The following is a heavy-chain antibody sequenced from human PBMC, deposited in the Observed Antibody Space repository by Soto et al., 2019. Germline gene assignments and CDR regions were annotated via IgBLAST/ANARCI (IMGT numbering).Heavy chain of an antibody. CDR3: ATQEVGGSYVYTFDP. CDR1: GGSISSDSYY. CDR2: IYYSGST. D-gene: IGHD1-26*01. J-gene: IGHJ5*02. Sequence: SETLSLTCTVSGGSISSDSYYWGWIRQPPGKGLEWIGSIYYSGSTYYNPSLKSRVTISVDTSKNHFSLKLSSVTAADTAVYYCATQEVGGSYVYTFDPWGQGTLVTVSS. V-gene: IGHV4-39*02.